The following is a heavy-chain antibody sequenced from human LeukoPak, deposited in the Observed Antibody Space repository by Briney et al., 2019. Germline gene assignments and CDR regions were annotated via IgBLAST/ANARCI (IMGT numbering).Heavy chain of an antibody. CDR2: ISGSGGST. Sequence: GGSLRLSCAASGFTFSSYGMSWVRQAPGKVLEWVSAISGSGGSTYYADSVKGRFTISRDNSKNTLYLQMNSLRAEDTAVYYCAKDLGYYYDSSGYHSPFDYWGQGTLVTVSS. CDR3: AKDLGYYYDSSGYHSPFDY. CDR1: GFTFSSYG. J-gene: IGHJ4*02. V-gene: IGHV3-23*01. D-gene: IGHD3-22*01.